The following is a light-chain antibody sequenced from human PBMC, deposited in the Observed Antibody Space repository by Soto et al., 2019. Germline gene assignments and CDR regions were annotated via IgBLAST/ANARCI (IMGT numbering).Light chain of an antibody. V-gene: IGKV3-20*01. CDR2: GAS. J-gene: IGKJ1*01. CDR3: QQYGSSFTWT. CDR1: QSVSSSY. Sequence: EIVLTQSPATLSLSPGERATLSCRASQSVSSSYLAWYQQRPGQAPRVLIYGASPRATGIPDRFSGSGSGTDLTLTISRLEPEDFAVYYCQQYGSSFTWTFGQGTKVDIK.